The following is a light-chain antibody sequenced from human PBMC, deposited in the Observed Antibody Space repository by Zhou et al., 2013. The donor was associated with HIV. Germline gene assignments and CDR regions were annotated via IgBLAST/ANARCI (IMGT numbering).Light chain of an antibody. CDR3: QQHDTLPFT. CDR2: DTF. CDR1: QYISNY. J-gene: IGKJ4*01. V-gene: IGKV1-33*01. Sequence: DIQMTQAPSSLSASVGDRVTITCQASQYISNYLNWFQQKPGKAPKLLIFDTFNLEKGVPPRFSGSESGTNFILTISSLQPEDIGTYYCQQHDTLPFTFGGGTKV.